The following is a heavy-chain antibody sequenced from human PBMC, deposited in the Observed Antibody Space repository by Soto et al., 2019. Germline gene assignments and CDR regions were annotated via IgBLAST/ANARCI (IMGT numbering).Heavy chain of an antibody. D-gene: IGHD6-19*01. J-gene: IGHJ6*02. CDR3: ASERAGYSSGWYGGYYYGMDV. CDR1: GFTVSSNY. CDR2: IYSGGST. V-gene: IGHV3-53*01. Sequence: PGGSLRLSCAASGFTVSSNYMSWVRQAPGKGLEWVSVIYSGGSTYYADSVKGRFTISRDNSKNTLYPQMNSLRAEDTAVYYCASERAGYSSGWYGGYYYGMDVWGQGTTVTVSS.